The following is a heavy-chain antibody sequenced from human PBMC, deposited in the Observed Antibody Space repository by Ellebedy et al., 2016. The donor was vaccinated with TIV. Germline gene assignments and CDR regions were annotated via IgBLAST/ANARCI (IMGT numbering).Heavy chain of an antibody. J-gene: IGHJ4*02. D-gene: IGHD2-2*01. Sequence: MPSETLSLTFTVSGVSISSYYWSWIRQPPGKGLEWIGYIYYSGSTNYNPSLKSRVTISVDTSKNQFSLKLSSVTAAETAVYYCARGSRYPDYWGQGTLVTVSS. CDR3: ARGSRYPDY. V-gene: IGHV4-59*01. CDR1: GVSISSYY. CDR2: IYYSGST.